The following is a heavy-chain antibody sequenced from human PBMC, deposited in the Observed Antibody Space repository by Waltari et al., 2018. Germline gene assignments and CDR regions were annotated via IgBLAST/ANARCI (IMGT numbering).Heavy chain of an antibody. CDR3: AKRGIGYAFDT. Sequence: QVPLVQSGAEVKQPGSSVKVSCQASGGTFGGYAITWVRQAPGQGLEWVGGVIPIYGTPNYEAKFQGRVTVTADASTSTAYLEVRRLRSEDTAVYYCAKRGIGYAFDTWGQGTMVIVSS. CDR2: VIPIYGTP. J-gene: IGHJ3*02. CDR1: GGTFGGYA. D-gene: IGHD3-16*01. V-gene: IGHV1-69*12.